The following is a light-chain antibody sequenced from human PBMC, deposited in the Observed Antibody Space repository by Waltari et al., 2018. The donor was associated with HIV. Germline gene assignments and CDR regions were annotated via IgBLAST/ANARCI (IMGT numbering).Light chain of an antibody. CDR2: EVS. Sequence: QSALTQPASVSGSPGQSITITCTGTHSDIGAYIYVSWYQQLPGKAPKLIIYEVSNRPSGLSNRFSGSKSGNTASLTISGLQPEDEADYYCTSYTTSHTYVFGTGTKVTVL. CDR1: HSDIGAYIY. J-gene: IGLJ1*01. CDR3: TSYTTSHTYV. V-gene: IGLV2-14*03.